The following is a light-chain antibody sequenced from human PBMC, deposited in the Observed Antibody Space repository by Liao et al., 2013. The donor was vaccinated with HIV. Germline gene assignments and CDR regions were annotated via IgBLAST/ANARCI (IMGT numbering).Light chain of an antibody. CDR2: EDD. V-gene: IGLV3-1*01. CDR1: KLGDEY. J-gene: IGLJ2*01. CDR3: QAWDGTTVI. Sequence: SYELTQPPSVSVSPGQTASITCSGDKLGDEYASWYQQKPGQSPVLVIYEDDKRPSGIPDRFSGSNSGNTATLTVSGTQALDEADYYCQAWDGTTVIFGGGTKLTVL.